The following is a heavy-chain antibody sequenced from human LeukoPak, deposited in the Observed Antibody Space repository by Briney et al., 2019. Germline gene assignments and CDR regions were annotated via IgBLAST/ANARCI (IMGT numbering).Heavy chain of an antibody. CDR3: ARRGGKNYGDYLLYYYYMDV. Sequence: GASVKVSCKTSGYTFTHYVISWVQQAPGQGLEWMGWISAYNGDTHYAQKFQGRVTMTTDTSTSTVYMELRSLRSDDTAMYYCARRGGKNYGDYLLYYYYMDVWGKETTVTVSS. CDR1: GYTFTHYV. J-gene: IGHJ6*03. CDR2: ISAYNGDT. D-gene: IGHD4-17*01. V-gene: IGHV1-18*01.